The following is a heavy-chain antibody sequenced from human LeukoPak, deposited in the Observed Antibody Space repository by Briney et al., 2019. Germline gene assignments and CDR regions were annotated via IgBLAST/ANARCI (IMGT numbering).Heavy chain of an antibody. Sequence: GGSLRLSCAASGFTFTNAWLNWVRQAPGKGLEWVGRIKSKTDGATTDYAAPVKGRFTISRDDSKSTLYLQVNSLKTEDTAVYYCTTDKDTPMVNYWGQGTLVTVSS. J-gene: IGHJ4*02. V-gene: IGHV3-15*01. CDR1: GFTFTNAW. D-gene: IGHD5-18*01. CDR3: TTDKDTPMVNY. CDR2: IKSKTDGATT.